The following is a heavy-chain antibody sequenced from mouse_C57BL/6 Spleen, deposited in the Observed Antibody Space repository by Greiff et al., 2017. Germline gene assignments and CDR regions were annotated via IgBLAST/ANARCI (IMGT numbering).Heavy chain of an antibody. CDR1: GYSITSGYY. CDR2: ISYDGSD. V-gene: IGHV3-6*01. J-gene: IGHJ4*01. Sequence: EVQLVESGPGLVKPSQSLSLTCSVTGYSITSGYYWNWIRQFPGNKLEWMGYISYDGSDNYNPSLKNRISITRDTSKNQFFLMLNSVTTEDTATYYCARDVNYDAMDYWGQGTSVTVSS. CDR3: ARDVNYDAMDY.